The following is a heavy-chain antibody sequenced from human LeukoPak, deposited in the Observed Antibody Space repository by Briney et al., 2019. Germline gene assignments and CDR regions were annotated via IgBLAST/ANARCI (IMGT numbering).Heavy chain of an antibody. J-gene: IGHJ3*02. Sequence: PSETLSLTCAVYGGSFSGYYWSWIRQPPGKGLEWIGEINHSGSTNYNPSLKSRVTISVDTSKNQFSLKLSSVTAADTAVYYCARTDYGDYDAFDIWGQGTMVTVSS. CDR3: ARTDYGDYDAFDI. V-gene: IGHV4-34*01. CDR2: INHSGST. D-gene: IGHD4-17*01. CDR1: GGSFSGYY.